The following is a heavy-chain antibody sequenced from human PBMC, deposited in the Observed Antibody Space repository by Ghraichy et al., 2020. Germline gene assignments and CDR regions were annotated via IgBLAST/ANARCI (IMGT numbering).Heavy chain of an antibody. Sequence: GGSLRLSCAASGFTFSSYWMHWVRQAPGKGLVWVSPIISDGSSTLYADSVKGRFTISRDNAKNTLYLQMNSLRAEDTAVYYCVRGKSSDYWGQGTLVTVSS. V-gene: IGHV3-74*01. CDR3: VRGKSSDY. CDR1: GFTFSSYW. CDR2: IISDGSST. J-gene: IGHJ4*02.